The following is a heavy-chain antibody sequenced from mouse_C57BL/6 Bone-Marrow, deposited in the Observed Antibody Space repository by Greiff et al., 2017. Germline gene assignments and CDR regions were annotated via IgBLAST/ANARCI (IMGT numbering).Heavy chain of an antibody. CDR1: GYTFTSYG. V-gene: IGHV1-81*01. CDR3: AILRPWFAY. Sequence: VKVVESGAELARPGASVKLSCKASGYTFTSYGISWVKQRTGQGLEWIGEIYPRSGNTYYNEKFKGKATLTADKSSSTAYMELRSLTSEDSAVYFCAILRPWFAYWGQGTLVTVSA. CDR2: IYPRSGNT. J-gene: IGHJ3*01. D-gene: IGHD1-2*01.